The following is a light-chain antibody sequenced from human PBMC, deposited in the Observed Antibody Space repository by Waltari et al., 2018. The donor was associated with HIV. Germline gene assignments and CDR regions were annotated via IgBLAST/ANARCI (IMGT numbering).Light chain of an antibody. V-gene: IGLV2-23*01. CDR2: DCS. CDR3: YSYAGSSTSNWV. Sequence: QSALTQPASVSGSPGQSITISRTGTRRDPGSHNLVSWYQQHPGKAPKLIIFDCSKRPSGVSNRFTGSKSGNTASLTISGLQAEDEADYYCYSYAGSSTSNWVFGGGTKLTVL. J-gene: IGLJ3*02. CDR1: RRDPGSHNL.